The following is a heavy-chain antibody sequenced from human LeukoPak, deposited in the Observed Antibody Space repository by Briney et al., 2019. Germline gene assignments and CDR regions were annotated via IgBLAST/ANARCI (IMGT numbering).Heavy chain of an antibody. V-gene: IGHV4-59*12. CDR1: GGSISSYY. D-gene: IGHD4-17*01. Sequence: SETLSLTCTVSGGSISSYYWSWIRQPRGKGLEWIGYIYYSGSTNYNPSLKSRVTISVDTSKNQFSLKLSSVTAADTAVYYCARGQYDYGDYEGIGYWGQGTLVTVSS. J-gene: IGHJ4*02. CDR2: IYYSGST. CDR3: ARGQYDYGDYEGIGY.